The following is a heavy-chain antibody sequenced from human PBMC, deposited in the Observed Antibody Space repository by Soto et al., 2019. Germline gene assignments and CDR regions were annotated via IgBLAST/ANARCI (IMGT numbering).Heavy chain of an antibody. D-gene: IGHD6-13*01. V-gene: IGHV4-59*06. Sequence: PSETLSLTCTVSGGSISSYYWSWIRQPPGKGLEWIGYIYYSGSTYYNPSLKSRVTISVDTSKNQFSLKLSSVTAADTAVYYCARDPGIAAAGTMGYFDYWGQGTLVTVSS. CDR3: ARDPGIAAAGTMGYFDY. J-gene: IGHJ4*02. CDR2: IYYSGST. CDR1: GGSISSYY.